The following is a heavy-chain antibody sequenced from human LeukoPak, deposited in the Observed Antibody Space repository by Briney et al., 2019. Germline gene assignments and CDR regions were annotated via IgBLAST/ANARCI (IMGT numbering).Heavy chain of an antibody. V-gene: IGHV3-30*02. CDR3: AKDRLRATLTSFDY. CDR2: IRYERNEK. D-gene: IGHD4-17*01. J-gene: IGHJ4*02. CDR1: GFTFSYYG. Sequence: GGSLRLSCAASGFTFSYYGMHWVRQAPGKGLEWVAFIRYERNEKYYADSVKGRFTISRDNSKNTLYLEMNSLRAEGTAVYYCAKDRLRATLTSFDYWGQGTLVTVSS.